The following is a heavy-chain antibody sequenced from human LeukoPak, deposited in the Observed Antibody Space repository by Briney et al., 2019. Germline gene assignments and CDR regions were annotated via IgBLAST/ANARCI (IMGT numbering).Heavy chain of an antibody. CDR1: GYDFATYC. J-gene: IGHJ4*02. V-gene: IGHV5-51*01. Sequence: GESLKISCKVSGYDFATYCIGWVRQMPGKGLEWMGIIYPGDSDTRYSPSFQGQVTISADESISTAYLQWSSLKALDTAMYYCARHRSADDGRRLDSWGQGILVTVSS. D-gene: IGHD2-2*01. CDR3: ARHRSADDGRRLDS. CDR2: IYPGDSDT.